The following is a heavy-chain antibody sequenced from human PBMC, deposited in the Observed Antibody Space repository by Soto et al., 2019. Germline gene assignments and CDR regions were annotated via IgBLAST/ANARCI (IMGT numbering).Heavy chain of an antibody. V-gene: IGHV2-5*02. Sequence: QITLKESGPTLVKPTQTLTLTCTFSGFSLSTNGVGVGWIRQPPGKALEWLALIYWDDDRRYSPSLKSRLTITKDTSKNQVVLTMTNMDPVDTATYFCAHSKYSRSSFDYWGQGTLVTVSS. CDR1: GFSLSTNGVG. J-gene: IGHJ4*02. CDR3: AHSKYSRSSFDY. CDR2: IYWDDDR. D-gene: IGHD6-6*01.